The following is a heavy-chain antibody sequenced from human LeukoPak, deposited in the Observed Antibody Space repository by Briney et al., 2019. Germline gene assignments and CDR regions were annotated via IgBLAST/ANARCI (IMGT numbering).Heavy chain of an antibody. D-gene: IGHD6-19*01. J-gene: IGHJ6*04. CDR2: INHSGST. CDR3: ARKGYSSDGYYYGMDV. Sequence: SETLSLTCAVYGGSFSGYYWSWIRQPPGKGLEWIGEINHSGSTNYNPSLKSRVTISVDTSKNQFSLKLSSVTAADTAVYYCARKGYSSDGYYYGMDVWGKGTTVTVSS. V-gene: IGHV4-34*01. CDR1: GGSFSGYY.